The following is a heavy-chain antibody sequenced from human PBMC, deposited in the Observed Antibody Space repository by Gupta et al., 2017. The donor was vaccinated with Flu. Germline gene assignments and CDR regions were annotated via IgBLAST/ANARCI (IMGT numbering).Heavy chain of an antibody. CDR2: IKSKTDGGTT. J-gene: IGHJ6*02. CDR3: TTGTTVTTLDYYYGMDV. V-gene: IGHV3-15*01. CDR1: GFTFSNAW. D-gene: IGHD4-11*01. Sequence: VQLLESGGGLVKPGGSLRLSCAASGFTFSNAWLSCVRQAPGKGLEWVGRIKSKTDGGTTDYAAPVKGRFTISRDDSKNTLYLQMNSLKTEDTAVYYCTTGTTVTTLDYYYGMDVWGQGTPGTVSS.